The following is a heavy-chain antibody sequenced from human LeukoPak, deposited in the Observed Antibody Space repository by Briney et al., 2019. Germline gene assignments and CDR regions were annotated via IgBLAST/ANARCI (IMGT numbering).Heavy chain of an antibody. V-gene: IGHV3-74*01. Sequence: GGSLRLSCAASGFTFSSYWMHWVRQAPGKGLVWVSRINSDGSSTSYADSVKGRFTISRDNAKNTLYLQMNSLRAEDTAVYYCARVTRSWALWDYWGQGTLVTVSS. CDR2: INSDGSST. D-gene: IGHD1/OR15-1a*01. J-gene: IGHJ4*02. CDR1: GFTFSSYW. CDR3: ARVTRSWALWDY.